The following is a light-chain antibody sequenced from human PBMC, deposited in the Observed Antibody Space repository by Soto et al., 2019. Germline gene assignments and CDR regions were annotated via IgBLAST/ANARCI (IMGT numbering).Light chain of an antibody. Sequence: EIVMTQSPATLSVSPGERATLSFRASQSVSSSYLAWYQQKPGQAHRLLIYGASSRATGIPDRFSGSGSGTDFTLTISRLEPEDFAVYYCQQYGSSPTFGQGTKVDI. J-gene: IGKJ1*01. CDR3: QQYGSSPT. CDR1: QSVSSSY. V-gene: IGKV3-20*01. CDR2: GAS.